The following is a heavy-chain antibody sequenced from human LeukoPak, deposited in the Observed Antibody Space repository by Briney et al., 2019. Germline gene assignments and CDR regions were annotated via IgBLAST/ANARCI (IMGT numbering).Heavy chain of an antibody. V-gene: IGHV4-59*12. J-gene: IGHJ4*02. D-gene: IGHD1-26*01. Sequence: PSETLSLTCTVSGGSISHYYWSWIRQPPGKGLEWIGYIYDSGTTNFNPSLKSRVTISVDTSKNQFSLKLSSVTAADTAVYYCARVPTVGAISMYFDYWGQGTLVTVSS. CDR1: GGSISHYY. CDR3: ARVPTVGAISMYFDY. CDR2: IYDSGTT.